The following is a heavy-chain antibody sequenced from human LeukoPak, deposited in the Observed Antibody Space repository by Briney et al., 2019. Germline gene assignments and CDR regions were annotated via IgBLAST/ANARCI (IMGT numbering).Heavy chain of an antibody. J-gene: IGHJ4*02. CDR3: ARAPVRGAVAGVDY. CDR2: VTYDGNNQ. V-gene: IGHV3-30-3*01. CDR1: GFTFNNYA. Sequence: GGSLRLSCAASGFTFNNYAMHWVRQAPGKGLEWVAVVTYDGNNQYYADSVKGRFTVSRDNSRNTVNLQMNSLRGEDTAVYYCARAPVRGAVAGVDYWGQGTLVIVSS. D-gene: IGHD6-19*01.